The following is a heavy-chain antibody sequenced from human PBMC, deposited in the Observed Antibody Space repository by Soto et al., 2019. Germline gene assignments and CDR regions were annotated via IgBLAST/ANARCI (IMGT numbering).Heavy chain of an antibody. Sequence: PGGSLRLSCSASGFTFSSYAMHWVRQAPGKGLEYVSAISRTGGNTYYADSVKGRFTISSDNSKNTLYLQMSSLRAEDTAVYYCVKEGYYYDSSGYYYGWFDPWGQGTLVTVSS. D-gene: IGHD3-22*01. CDR3: VKEGYYYDSSGYYYGWFDP. V-gene: IGHV3-64D*06. CDR2: ISRTGGNT. CDR1: GFTFSSYA. J-gene: IGHJ5*02.